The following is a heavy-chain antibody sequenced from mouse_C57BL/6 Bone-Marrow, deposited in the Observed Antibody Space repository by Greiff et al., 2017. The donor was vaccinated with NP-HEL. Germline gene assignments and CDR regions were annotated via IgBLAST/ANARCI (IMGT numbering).Heavy chain of an antibody. Sequence: QVQLQPSWSALLNPLASFKISCKSSCYTFTTYPIEWMKQSHGKCLEWIGNFHPYNDDTKYNEKFKGKATLTVEKSSSTVYLDLSRLTSDDSAVYYCARRSNFDYAMDYWGQGTSVTVSS. CDR2: FHPYNDDT. CDR1: CYTFTTYP. V-gene: IGHV1-47*01. D-gene: IGHD1-1*01. J-gene: IGHJ4*01. CDR3: ARRSNFDYAMDY.